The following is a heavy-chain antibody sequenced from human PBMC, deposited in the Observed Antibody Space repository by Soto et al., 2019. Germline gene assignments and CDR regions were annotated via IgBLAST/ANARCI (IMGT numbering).Heavy chain of an antibody. CDR1: GGTFRNST. Sequence: QVQLVQSGAEVKKPGSSVKVSCKASGGTFRNSTISWVRQAPGQGLEWMGRIIPFLDIANYAQKFQGRVTITADKSTSTAYMELSSLRSEDTAVYYCARDVRGVILSRSNWFDPWGQGTLVTVSS. CDR3: ARDVRGVILSRSNWFDP. CDR2: IIPFLDIA. D-gene: IGHD3-10*02. V-gene: IGHV1-69*08. J-gene: IGHJ5*02.